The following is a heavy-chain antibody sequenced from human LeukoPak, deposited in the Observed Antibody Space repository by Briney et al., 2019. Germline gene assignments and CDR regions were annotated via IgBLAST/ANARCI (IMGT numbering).Heavy chain of an antibody. CDR1: GYTFTGYY. V-gene: IGHV1-2*02. Sequence: ASVKVSCKASGYTFTGYYMHWLRQAPGQGLEWMGWISPNSGGTNYAQKFQGRVTMTRDTSISTAYMELSWLRSDDTAVYYCARDLVVPAAIGNWFDPWGQGTLVTVSS. D-gene: IGHD2-2*02. CDR2: ISPNSGGT. CDR3: ARDLVVPAAIGNWFDP. J-gene: IGHJ5*02.